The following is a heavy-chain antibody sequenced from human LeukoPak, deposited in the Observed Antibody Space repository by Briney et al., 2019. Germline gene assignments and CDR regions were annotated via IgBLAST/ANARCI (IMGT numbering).Heavy chain of an antibody. D-gene: IGHD2-2*02. Sequence: ASVKVSCKTSGYTFTCYYLHWVRQAPGQRHEWMGGIDPNSGGTHYEQKFQGRVTVTRDRAITTVYMQLSGLTSDDTAVYYCARVPAPYTTTRFDCWGQGPLATVS. CDR1: GYTFTCYY. CDR2: IDPNSGGT. V-gene: IGHV1-2*02. CDR3: ARVPAPYTTTRFDC. J-gene: IGHJ4*02.